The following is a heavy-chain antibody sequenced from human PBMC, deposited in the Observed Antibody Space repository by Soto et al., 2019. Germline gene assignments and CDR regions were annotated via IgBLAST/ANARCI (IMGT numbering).Heavy chain of an antibody. V-gene: IGHV5-10-1*01. CDR1: GYSFTSYW. Sequence: GESLKISCKGSGYSFTSYWSGWVRQMPGKGLEWMGRIDPSDSYTNYSPSFQGHVTISADKSISTAYLQWSSLKASDTAMYYCARTLVVVPADIRRSGYYYGMDVWGQGTTVTVSS. D-gene: IGHD2-2*02. CDR2: IDPSDSYT. CDR3: ARTLVVVPADIRRSGYYYGMDV. J-gene: IGHJ6*02.